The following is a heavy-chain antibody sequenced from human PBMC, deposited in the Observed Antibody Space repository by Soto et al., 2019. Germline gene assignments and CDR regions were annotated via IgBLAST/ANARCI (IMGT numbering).Heavy chain of an antibody. D-gene: IGHD7-27*01. Sequence: QVQLVQSGAEVKEPGTSVKVSCKASGGAFSTSSFVWVRQGPGQGLEWMGGIIPIFGKTNVAPKFRGRITFTADESTRTAYMELSSLRSEDTAIYYCARDVGRSTGGDSWGQGTLVTVSS. CDR1: GGAFSTSS. V-gene: IGHV1-69*01. CDR3: ARDVGRSTGGDS. CDR2: IIPIFGKT. J-gene: IGHJ4*02.